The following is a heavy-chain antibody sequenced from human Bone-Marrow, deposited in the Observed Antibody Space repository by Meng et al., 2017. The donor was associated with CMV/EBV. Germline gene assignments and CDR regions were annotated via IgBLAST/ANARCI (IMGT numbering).Heavy chain of an antibody. CDR1: GFTFSSYW. V-gene: IGHV3-74*01. CDR2: ITKDGSGP. Sequence: GGSLRLSCEASGFTFSSYWMNWVRKAPGKGLVWVSRITKDGSGPIYADAVKGRFTVYRDNSKSTLYLQMNSLRAEDTAIYYCAKPMVGAFEGWYLDLWGRGALVTVSS. J-gene: IGHJ2*01. CDR3: AKPMVGAFEGWYLDL. D-gene: IGHD1-26*01.